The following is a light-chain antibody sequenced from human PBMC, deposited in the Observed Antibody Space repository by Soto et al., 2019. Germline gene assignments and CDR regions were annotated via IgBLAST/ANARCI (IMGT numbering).Light chain of an antibody. CDR2: AAS. CDR3: QQYSSHST. CDR1: QDIAAY. J-gene: IGKJ1*01. V-gene: IGKV1-16*01. Sequence: DIQVTQSPSSVSASVGDRVTITCRASQDIAAYLAWYQHKPGRAPELLIHAASSLQSGVPSRFSGSGSGTEFSLTISSLQPDDFATYYCQQYSSHSTFGQGTKVDIK.